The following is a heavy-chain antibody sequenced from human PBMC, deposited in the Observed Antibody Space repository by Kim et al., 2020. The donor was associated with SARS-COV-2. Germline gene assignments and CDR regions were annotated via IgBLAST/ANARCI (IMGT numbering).Heavy chain of an antibody. CDR3: AKDSDYGV. D-gene: IGHD4-17*01. Sequence: GSNKYYADSVKGRFTISRDNSKNTLYLQMNSLRAEDTAVYYCAKDSDYGVWGQGTTVTVSS. CDR2: GSNK. J-gene: IGHJ6*02. V-gene: IGHV3-30*02.